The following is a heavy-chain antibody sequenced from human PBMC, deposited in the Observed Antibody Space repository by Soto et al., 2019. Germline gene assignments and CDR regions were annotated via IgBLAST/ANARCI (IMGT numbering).Heavy chain of an antibody. J-gene: IGHJ5*02. D-gene: IGHD3-3*01. CDR2: MNPNSGNT. CDR3: AVTNYDFWSGYADNWFDP. CDR1: GYTFTSYD. V-gene: IGHV1-8*01. Sequence: QVQLVQSGAEVKKPGASVKVSCKASGYTFTSYDINWVRQATGQGLEWMGWMNPNSGNTGYAQKFQGRVTMTRNTSISTAYMDLSSLRSEDTAVYYCAVTNYDFWSGYADNWFDPWGQGTLVTVSS.